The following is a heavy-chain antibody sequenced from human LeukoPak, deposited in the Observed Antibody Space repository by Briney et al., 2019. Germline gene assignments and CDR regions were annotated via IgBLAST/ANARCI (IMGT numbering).Heavy chain of an antibody. Sequence: PGGSLRLSCAVSGFTISSYAMHWVRQAPGKGLEYVSSISSDGGSTFYADSVKGRFTISRDNSKNTPSLQMSSLRTEDTAVYYCVKDRWVDYWGQGTLVTVSS. V-gene: IGHV3-64D*06. CDR3: VKDRWVDY. J-gene: IGHJ4*02. D-gene: IGHD4-23*01. CDR1: GFTISSYA. CDR2: ISSDGGST.